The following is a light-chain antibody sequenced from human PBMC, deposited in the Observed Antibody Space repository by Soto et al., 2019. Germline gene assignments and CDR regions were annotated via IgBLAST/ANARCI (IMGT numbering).Light chain of an antibody. CDR2: KVS. Sequence: DVVMTQSPLSLPVTLGQPASISCRSSQSLVYSDGNTFLHWFQQRPGQSPRRLIYKVSNRDSGVPDRFSGSGSGTYLTLNISKVEAEAAGRYYCLQGTRRPFHFAPG. CDR3: LQGTRRPFH. CDR1: QSLVYSDGNTF. V-gene: IGKV2-30*01. J-gene: IGKJ3*01.